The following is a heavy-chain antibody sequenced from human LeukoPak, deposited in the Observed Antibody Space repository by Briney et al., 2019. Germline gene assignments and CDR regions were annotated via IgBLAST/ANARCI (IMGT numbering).Heavy chain of an antibody. V-gene: IGHV3-23*01. CDR3: AKAKSYYSNYDY. J-gene: IGHJ4*02. CDR2: ISNTGGTT. D-gene: IGHD4-11*01. CDR1: GFTFSSYG. Sequence: GGSLRLSCAASGFTFSSYGMTWVRQAPGKGLEWVSAISNTGGTTYYADSVKGRFTISRDNSKNTLYLQVNSLRAEDTAVYYCAKAKSYYSNYDYWGQGTLVTVSS.